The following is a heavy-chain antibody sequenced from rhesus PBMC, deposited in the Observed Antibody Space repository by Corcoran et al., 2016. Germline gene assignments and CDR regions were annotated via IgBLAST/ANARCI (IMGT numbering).Heavy chain of an antibody. CDR2: IDGNGGNT. J-gene: IGHJ5-1*01. CDR3: ADPTGFV. D-gene: IGHD3-34*01. CDR1: GGSFSSYW. Sequence: QVQLQEPGPGLVKPSETLSLTCVVSGGSFSSYWWSWVRQPPGTGLEWIGGIDGNGGNTNHNPSLKSRVTISKDASKNQFSLNLSSVTAADTAVYYCADPTGFVWGPGVLVTVSS. V-gene: IGHV4-80*01.